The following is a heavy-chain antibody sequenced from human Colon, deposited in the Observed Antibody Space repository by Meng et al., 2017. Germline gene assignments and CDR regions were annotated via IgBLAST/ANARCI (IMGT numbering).Heavy chain of an antibody. V-gene: IGHV4/OR15-8*02. J-gene: IGHJ4*02. CDR1: RSSLSCCQW. CDR2: IHYRATR. Sequence: LLDAAPFLVLPSETLFRNISFSRSSLSCCQWWVWVSQSPGKGLEWIGEIHYRATRHYTPSLKSRVTMSMDKSRNHFSLNLTSVTAADTAIYYCVRGYLGTPVVHFDSWGQGALVTVSS. D-gene: IGHD7-27*01. CDR3: VRGYLGTPVVHFDS.